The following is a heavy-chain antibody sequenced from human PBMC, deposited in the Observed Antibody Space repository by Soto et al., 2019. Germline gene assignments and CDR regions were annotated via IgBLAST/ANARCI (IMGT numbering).Heavy chain of an antibody. V-gene: IGHV2-5*02. CDR2: IYWDDDK. CDR1: GFSLSTSGVG. Sequence: QITLKESGPTLVKPTQTLTLTCTFSGFSLSTSGVGVGWIRQPPGKALEWLALIYWDDDKRYSPSLKSRLTITKDTSKNQVVLTMTNMDPVDTATYYCAHMTADNWNDQATGSFDYWGQGTLVTVSS. J-gene: IGHJ4*02. D-gene: IGHD1-1*01. CDR3: AHMTADNWNDQATGSFDY.